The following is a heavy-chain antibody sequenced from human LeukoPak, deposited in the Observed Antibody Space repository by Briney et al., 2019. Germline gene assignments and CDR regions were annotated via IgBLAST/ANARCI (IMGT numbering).Heavy chain of an antibody. CDR2: ILHDGSNK. D-gene: IGHD3-22*01. J-gene: IGHJ4*02. CDR3: AREAYYYDSSGYYCDY. CDR1: GFTFSSYS. Sequence: PGGSLRLSCAASGFTFSSYSMHWVRQAPGKGLEWVAVILHDGSNKYYADSVKGRFTISRDNSKNTLYLQMNSLRAEDTAVYYCAREAYYYDSSGYYCDYWGQGTLVTVSS. V-gene: IGHV3-30-3*01.